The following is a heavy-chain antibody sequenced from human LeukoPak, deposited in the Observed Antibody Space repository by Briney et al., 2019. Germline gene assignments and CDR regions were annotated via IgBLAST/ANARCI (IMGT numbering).Heavy chain of an antibody. J-gene: IGHJ3*02. CDR3: ARARDYGSGKANAFDI. Sequence: GGSLRRSCAASGFTFSSYWMSWVRQAPGKGLEWVANIKRDGSEKYYVDSVKGRFTISRDNAENSLYLQMNSLRAEGTAVFYCARARDYGSGKANAFDIWGQGTMVTVSS. V-gene: IGHV3-7*05. CDR2: IKRDGSEK. CDR1: GFTFSSYW. D-gene: IGHD3-10*01.